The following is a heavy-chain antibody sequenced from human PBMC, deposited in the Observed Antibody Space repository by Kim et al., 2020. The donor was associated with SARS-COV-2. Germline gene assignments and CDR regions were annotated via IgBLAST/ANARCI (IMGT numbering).Heavy chain of an antibody. D-gene: IGHD1-26*01. CDR1: GGSFSGYY. V-gene: IGHV4-34*01. Sequence: SETLSLTCAVYGGSFSGYYWSWIRQPPGKGLAWIGEINHSGSTNYNPSLKSRVTISVDTSKNQFSLKLSSVTAADTAVYYCARRRMGATRATDYWGHGTLVTVSS. CDR3: ARRRMGATRATDY. J-gene: IGHJ4*01. CDR2: INHSGST.